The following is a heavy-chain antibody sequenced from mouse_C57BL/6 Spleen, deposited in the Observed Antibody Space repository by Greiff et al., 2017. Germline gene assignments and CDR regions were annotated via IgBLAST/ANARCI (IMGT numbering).Heavy chain of an antibody. D-gene: IGHD1-1*01. CDR3: ARSGRMTLRYFGV. CDR1: GFTFSDYY. V-gene: IGHV5-16*01. CDR2: INYDGSST. Sequence: EVQRVESEGGLVQPGSSMKLSCTASGFTFSDYYMAWVRQVPEKGLEWVANINYDGSSTYYLDSLKSRFIISRDNAKNILYLQRSSLKSEDTAKYYCARSGRMTLRYFGVWGTGTTVTVYS. J-gene: IGHJ1*03.